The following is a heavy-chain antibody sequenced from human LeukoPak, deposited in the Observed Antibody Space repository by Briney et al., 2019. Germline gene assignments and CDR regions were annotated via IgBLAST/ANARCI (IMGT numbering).Heavy chain of an antibody. J-gene: IGHJ6*03. CDR3: AREGGYSYGWYYYMDV. V-gene: IGHV3-23*01. D-gene: IGHD5-18*01. CDR2: ISGSGGST. Sequence: GGSLRLSCAASGFTFSSYGMSWVRQAPGKGLEWVSAISGSGGSTYYADSVKGRFTISRDNSKNSLYLQMNSLRAEDTAVYYCAREGGYSYGWYYYMDVWGKGTTVTVSS. CDR1: GFTFSSYG.